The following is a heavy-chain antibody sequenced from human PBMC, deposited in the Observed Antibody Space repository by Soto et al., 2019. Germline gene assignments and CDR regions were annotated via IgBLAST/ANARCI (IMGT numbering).Heavy chain of an antibody. J-gene: IGHJ4*02. CDR3: ARLEGLATISYYFDF. Sequence: PSETLSLTCAVYGGSFSGYYWGWIRQPPGKGLEWIGEINHSGSTNYNPSLKSRVTISVDTSKNQFSLKLSSVTAADTAVYYCARLEGLATISYYFDFWGPGALVTVSS. CDR2: INHSGST. D-gene: IGHD3-9*01. CDR1: GGSFSGYY. V-gene: IGHV4-34*01.